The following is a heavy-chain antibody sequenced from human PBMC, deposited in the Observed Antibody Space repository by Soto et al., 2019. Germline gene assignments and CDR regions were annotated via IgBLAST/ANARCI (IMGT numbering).Heavy chain of an antibody. CDR3: TTRPRYDFWSGYYDGMAV. CDR1: GFTFSNAW. D-gene: IGHD3-3*01. CDR2: IKSKTDGGTT. Sequence: GGSLRLSCAASGFTFSNAWMNWVRQAPGKGLEWVGRIKSKTDGGTTDYAAPVKGRFTISRDDSKNTLYLQMNSLKTEDTAVYYCTTRPRYDFWSGYYDGMAVWGQGTTVTVSS. V-gene: IGHV3-15*07. J-gene: IGHJ6*02.